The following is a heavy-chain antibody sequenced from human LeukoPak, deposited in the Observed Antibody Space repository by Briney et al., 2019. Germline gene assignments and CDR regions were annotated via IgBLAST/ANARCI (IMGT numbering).Heavy chain of an antibody. V-gene: IGHV3-48*04. CDR2: ISSSSSTI. CDR1: GFTFSSYS. CDR3: ASLGSSSSGTFDY. J-gene: IGHJ4*02. D-gene: IGHD6-6*01. Sequence: GGSLRLSCAASGFTFSSYSMNWVRQAPGKGLERVSYISSSSSTIYYADSVKGRFTISRDNAKNSLYLQMNSLRAEDTAVYDCASLGSSSSGTFDYWGQGTLVTVSS.